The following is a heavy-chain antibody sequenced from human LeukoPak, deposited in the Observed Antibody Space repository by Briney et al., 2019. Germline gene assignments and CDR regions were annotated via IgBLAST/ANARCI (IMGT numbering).Heavy chain of an antibody. V-gene: IGHV3-30*02. CDR2: IQSNGNPK. Sequence: GGSLRLSCAASGFSFSNNGIHWVRQAPGKGLEWVAFIQSNGNPKYYADSVRGRFTISRDNSKKTCYLQMDSLRVEDTAVYYCARQASTEIIGGMDVRGQGTTVTVTS. J-gene: IGHJ6*02. CDR1: GFSFSNNG. CDR3: ARQASTEIIGGMDV. D-gene: IGHD2-8*02.